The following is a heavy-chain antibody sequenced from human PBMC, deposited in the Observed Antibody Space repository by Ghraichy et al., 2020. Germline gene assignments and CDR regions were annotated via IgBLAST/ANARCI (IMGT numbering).Heavy chain of an antibody. V-gene: IGHV6-1*01. Sequence: SQTLSLTCDISGDSVFSYSAAWNRLRQSPWRGLEWLGRTYYRSKWYTEYAVSVKSRITINPDTSKNQISLQVNSVTPEDTAVYYCARLADKLAPLTLVVIPGAFDIWGPGTVVTVSS. CDR2: TYYRSKWYT. CDR1: GDSVFSYSAA. CDR3: ARLADKLAPLTLVVIPGAFDI. J-gene: IGHJ3*02. D-gene: IGHD2-21*01.